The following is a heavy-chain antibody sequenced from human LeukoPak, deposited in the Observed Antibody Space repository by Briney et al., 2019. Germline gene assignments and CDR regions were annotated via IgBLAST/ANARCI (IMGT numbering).Heavy chain of an antibody. CDR1: GGSISSGSYY. CDR2: IYSSGST. Sequence: PSETLSLTCTVSGGSISSGSYYWTWIRQPAGKGLEWIGRIYSSGSTNYNPSLKSRVTISVDTSKNQFSLKLSSVTAADTAVYYCARATYHYDSSGYYYLYYFDYWGQGTLVTVSS. J-gene: IGHJ4*02. D-gene: IGHD3-22*01. V-gene: IGHV4-61*02. CDR3: ARATYHYDSSGYYYLYYFDY.